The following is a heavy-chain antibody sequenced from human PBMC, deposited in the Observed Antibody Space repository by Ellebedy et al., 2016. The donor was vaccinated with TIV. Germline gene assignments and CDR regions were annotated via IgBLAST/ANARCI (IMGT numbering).Heavy chain of an antibody. CDR2: TYYRSKWYN. V-gene: IGHV6-1*01. CDR3: ARTGYGDYGDYFGKPSPFDP. CDR1: GDSVSSNSAA. D-gene: IGHD4-17*01. J-gene: IGHJ5*02. Sequence: SQTLSLTXAISGDSVSSNSAAWNWIRQSPSRGLEWLGRTYYRSKWYNDYAVSVKSRITINPDTSKNQFSLQLNSVTPEDTAVYYCARTGYGDYGDYFGKPSPFDPWGQGTLVTVSS.